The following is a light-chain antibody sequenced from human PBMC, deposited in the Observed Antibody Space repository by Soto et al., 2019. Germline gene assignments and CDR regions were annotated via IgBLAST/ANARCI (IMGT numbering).Light chain of an antibody. CDR3: PEIYT. CDR1: QSVSSY. Sequence: EIVLTQSPATLSLSPGERATLSCRASQSVSSYLAWYQQKPGQAPRLLIYDASNRATGIPARFSGSGSGTDFTLTISSLEPFFFNDTATPEIYTF. J-gene: IGKJ2*01. V-gene: IGKV3-11*01. CDR2: DAS.